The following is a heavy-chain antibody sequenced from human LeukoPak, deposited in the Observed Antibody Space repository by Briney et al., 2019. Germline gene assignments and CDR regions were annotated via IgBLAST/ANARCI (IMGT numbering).Heavy chain of an antibody. V-gene: IGHV3-21*01. CDR3: ARDWFHAIDY. Sequence: AGSLRLSCAASGFTFSSYSMNWVRQAPGKGLEWVSSISSSSSYIYYADSVKGRFTISRDNAKDSLYLQMNSLRAEDTAVYYCARDWFHAIDYWGQGTLVTVSS. CDR2: ISSSSSYI. J-gene: IGHJ4*02. CDR1: GFTFSSYS. D-gene: IGHD2/OR15-2a*01.